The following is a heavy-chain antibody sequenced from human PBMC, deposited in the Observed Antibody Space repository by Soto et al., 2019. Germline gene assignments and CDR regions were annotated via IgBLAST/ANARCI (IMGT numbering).Heavy chain of an antibody. D-gene: IGHD1-7*01. J-gene: IGHJ6*02. CDR1: GGTFSSYA. CDR3: ATQLELLKNSWHYYGLDV. Sequence: GASVKGACKGAGGTFSSYAISWVRQAPGQGLEWMGGIIPIFGTANYAQKFQGRVTITADESTSTAYMELSSLRSEDTPVYYCATQLELLKNSWHYYGLDVRGQGTTVTVSS. CDR2: IIPIFGTA. V-gene: IGHV1-69*01.